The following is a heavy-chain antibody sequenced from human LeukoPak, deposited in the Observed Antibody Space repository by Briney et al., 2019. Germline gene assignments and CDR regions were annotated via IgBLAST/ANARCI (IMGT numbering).Heavy chain of an antibody. CDR1: GGSISSYY. V-gene: IGHV4-59*01. D-gene: IGHD3-22*01. J-gene: IGHJ4*02. CDR2: IYYSGST. CDR3: ARDALSYYDSSSGFDY. Sequence: PSETLPLTCTVSGGSISSYYWSWIRQPPGKGLEWIGYIYYSGSTNYNPSLKSRVTISVDTSKNQFSLKLSSVTAADTAVYYCARDALSYYDSSSGFDYWGQGTLVTVSS.